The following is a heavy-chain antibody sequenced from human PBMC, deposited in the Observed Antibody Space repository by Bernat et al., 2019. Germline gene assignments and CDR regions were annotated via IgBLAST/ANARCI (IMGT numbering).Heavy chain of an antibody. J-gene: IGHJ3*02. CDR3: ARAHCSTTSCYPKDAFDI. Sequence: QVQLVQSGAEVKKPGASVKVSCQASGYPFTTYDINWLRQATGQGLEWMGWMNPNSGNTGCAQKFQGSVTMSRNTSISTAYMELSSLRSEDPAVYYCARAHCSTTSCYPKDAFDIWGQGTMVTVSS. D-gene: IGHD2-2*01. CDR2: MNPNSGNT. V-gene: IGHV1-8*01. CDR1: GYPFTTYD.